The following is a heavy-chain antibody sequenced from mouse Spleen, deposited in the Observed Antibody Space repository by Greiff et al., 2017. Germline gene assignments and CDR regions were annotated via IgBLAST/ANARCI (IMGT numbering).Heavy chain of an antibody. CDR3: ARSTGGSWFAY. J-gene: IGHJ3*01. D-gene: IGHD4-1*02. CDR1: GFTFSSFG. Sequence: DVKLVESGGGLVQPGGSRKLSCAASGFTFSSFGMHWVRQAPEKGLEWVAYISSGSSTIYYADTVKGRFTISRDNPKNTLFLQMTSLRSEDTAMYYCARSTGGSWFAYWGQGTLVTVSA. CDR2: ISSGSSTI. V-gene: IGHV5-17*02.